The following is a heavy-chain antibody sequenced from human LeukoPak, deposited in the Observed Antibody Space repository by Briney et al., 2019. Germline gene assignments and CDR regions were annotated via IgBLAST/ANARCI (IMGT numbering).Heavy chain of an antibody. V-gene: IGHV4-34*01. Sequence: SETLSLTCAVYGGSFSGYYWSWIPQPPGKGLEWIGEINHSGSTNYNPSLKSRVTISVDTSKNQFSLKLSSVTAADTAVYYCARGAVLWFGELLNFSNNLFDYWGQGTLVTVSS. CDR2: INHSGST. J-gene: IGHJ4*02. D-gene: IGHD3-10*01. CDR3: ARGAVLWFGELLNFSNNLFDY. CDR1: GGSFSGYY.